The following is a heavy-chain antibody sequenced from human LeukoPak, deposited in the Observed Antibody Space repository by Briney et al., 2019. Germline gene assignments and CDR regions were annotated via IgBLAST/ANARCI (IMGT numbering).Heavy chain of an antibody. CDR1: GGSISSSNW. CDR2: IYHSGST. J-gene: IGHJ3*02. V-gene: IGHV4-4*02. D-gene: IGHD3-9*01. Sequence: SETLSLTCAVSGGSISSSNWWSWVRQPPGKGLEWIGEIYHSGSTNYNPSLKSRVTISVDKSKNQFSLKLSSVTAADTAVYYCARWRYDILTRGDAFDIWGQGTMVTVSS. CDR3: ARWRYDILTRGDAFDI.